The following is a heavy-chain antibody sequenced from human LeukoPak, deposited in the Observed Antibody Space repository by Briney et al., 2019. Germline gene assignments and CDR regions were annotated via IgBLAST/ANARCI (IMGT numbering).Heavy chain of an antibody. CDR2: ISWNSGSI. Sequence: GRSLRLSCAASGFTFDDYAMHWVRQAPGKGLEWVSGISWNSGSIGYADSVKGRFTISRDNAKNSLYLQMNSLRAEDTALYYCARGGYCSSTSCALFDYWGQGTLVTVSS. CDR3: ARGGYCSSTSCALFDY. CDR1: GFTFDDYA. D-gene: IGHD2-2*03. V-gene: IGHV3-9*01. J-gene: IGHJ4*02.